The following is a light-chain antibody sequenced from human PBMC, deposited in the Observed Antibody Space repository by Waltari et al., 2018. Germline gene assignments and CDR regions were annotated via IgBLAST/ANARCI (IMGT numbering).Light chain of an antibody. CDR3: QVWDGSTDHVV. V-gene: IGLV3-21*04. CDR2: GDS. Sequence: SYVLTQPPSVPVAPGKTARITCAGTNIGSKSVHWYQQKPGQAPVVVIFGDSDRPSGIPERFSGPNSGNTASLTISRVEAADEADYYCQVWDGSTDHVVFGGGTKLTVL. CDR1: NIGSKS. J-gene: IGLJ3*02.